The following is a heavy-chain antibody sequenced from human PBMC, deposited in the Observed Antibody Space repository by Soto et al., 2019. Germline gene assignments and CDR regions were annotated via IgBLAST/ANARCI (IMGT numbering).Heavy chain of an antibody. CDR1: GFIFSNYA. V-gene: IGHV3-23*01. CDR2: ISGSGATT. D-gene: IGHD1-1*01. Sequence: EVHLLESGGDLVQRGGSLRLSCAASGFIFSNYAMSWVRQAPGKGLEWVSAISGSGATTYYPDSVKGRCTISRDNSKNTLYLQMNSLRAEDTAVYYCTKGGIPRRYNIPKVDFDYWGQGSLVTVSS. J-gene: IGHJ4*02. CDR3: TKGGIPRRYNIPKVDFDY.